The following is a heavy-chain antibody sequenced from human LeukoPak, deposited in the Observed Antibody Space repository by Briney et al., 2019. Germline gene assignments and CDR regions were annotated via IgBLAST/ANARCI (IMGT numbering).Heavy chain of an antibody. V-gene: IGHV3-9*01. J-gene: IGHJ4*02. CDR3: AKDRGPSSGYSLPDY. CDR2: ISWNSGSI. D-gene: IGHD3-22*01. CDR1: GGSISSYY. Sequence: LSLTCTVSGGSISSYYWSWIRQPPGKGLEWVSGISWNSGSIGYADSVKGRFTISRDNAKNSLYLQMNSLRAEDTALYYCAKDRGPSSGYSLPDYWGQGTLVTVSS.